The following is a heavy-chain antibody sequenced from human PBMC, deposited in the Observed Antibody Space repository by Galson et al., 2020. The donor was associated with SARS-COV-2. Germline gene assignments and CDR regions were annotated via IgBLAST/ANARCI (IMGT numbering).Heavy chain of an antibody. CDR3: ARDLSGYPIDY. CDR2: IWYDGSNK. V-gene: IGHV3-33*01. D-gene: IGHD3-22*01. CDR1: GFTFSSYG. Sequence: GESLKISCAASGFTFSSYGMHWVRQAPGKGLEWVAVIWYDGSNKYYADSVKGRFTISRDNSKNTLYLQMNSLRAEDTAVYYCARDLSGYPIDYWGQGTLVTVSS. J-gene: IGHJ4*02.